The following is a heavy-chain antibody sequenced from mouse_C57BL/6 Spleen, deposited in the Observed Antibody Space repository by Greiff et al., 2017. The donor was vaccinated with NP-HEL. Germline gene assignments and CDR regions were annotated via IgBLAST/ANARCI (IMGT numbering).Heavy chain of an antibody. CDR2: TNPTNGRT. CDR3: ARIKKIVATYFDY. Sequence: VQLQQSGADLVKAGASVKMSCKASGYTFTSYWMHWVKQRLGQGLEWFAETNPTNGRTYYHEKVKSKATLTVDKSSSTAYMLLSGPSFEDSAVYYCARIKKIVATYFDYWGQGTTLTVSS. D-gene: IGHD1-1*01. V-gene: IGHV1S81*02. J-gene: IGHJ2*01. CDR1: GYTFTSYW.